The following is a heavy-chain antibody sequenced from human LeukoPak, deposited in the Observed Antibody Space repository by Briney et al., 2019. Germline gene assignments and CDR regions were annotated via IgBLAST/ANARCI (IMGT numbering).Heavy chain of an antibody. D-gene: IGHD3-22*01. CDR2: IRSKANSYAT. CDR1: GFTFSGSA. CDR3: TTQYYYDSSGYYYIDY. Sequence: PGGSLRLSCAASGFTFSGSAMHWVRQASGKGLEWVGRIRSKANSYATAYAASVKGRFTISRDDSKNTAYLQMNSLKTEDTAVYYCTTQYYYDSSGYYYIDYWGQGTLVTVSS. V-gene: IGHV3-73*01. J-gene: IGHJ4*02.